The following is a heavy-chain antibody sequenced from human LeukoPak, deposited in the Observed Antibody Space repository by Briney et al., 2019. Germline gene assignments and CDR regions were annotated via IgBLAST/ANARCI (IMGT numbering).Heavy chain of an antibody. CDR3: ARVGSYCDAFDI. V-gene: IGHV4-59*01. CDR2: IYYSGST. D-gene: IGHD2-8*02. CDR1: GGSFSGYY. J-gene: IGHJ3*02. Sequence: SETLSLTCAVYGGSFSGYYWSWIRQPPGKGLEWIGYIYYSGSTNYNPSLKSRVTISVDTSKNQFSLKLSSVTAADTAVYYCARVGSYCDAFDIWGQGTMVTVSS.